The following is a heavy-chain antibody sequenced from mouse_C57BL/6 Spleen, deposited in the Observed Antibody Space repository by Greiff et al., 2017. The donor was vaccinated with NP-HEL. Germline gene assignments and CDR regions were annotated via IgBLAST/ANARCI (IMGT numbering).Heavy chain of an antibody. D-gene: IGHD2-4*01. CDR3: ARVSDYDGGVGY. J-gene: IGHJ2*01. CDR1: GYSITSGYY. V-gene: IGHV3-6*01. CDR2: ISYDGSN. Sequence: EVKLMESGPGLVKPSQSLSLTCSVTGYSITSGYYWNWIRQFPGNKLEWMGYISYDGSNNYNPSLKNRISITRDTSKNQFFLKLNSVTTEDTATYYCARVSDYDGGVGYWGQGTTLTVSS.